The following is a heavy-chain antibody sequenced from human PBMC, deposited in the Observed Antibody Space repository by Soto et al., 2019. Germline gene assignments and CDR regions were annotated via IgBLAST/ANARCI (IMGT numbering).Heavy chain of an antibody. Sequence: SQTLSLTCVGSGDTVPSNSVAWNWVRQSPSRGLEWLGRTYYRSRLHRDYAVSVRSRIDINADTSKNQVSLQLNSVTPEDTAVYYCARSEEDSDYYKYGMDVWGQGTTVTVSS. CDR1: GDTVPSNSVA. CDR3: ARSEEDSDYYKYGMDV. V-gene: IGHV6-1*01. CDR2: TYYRSRLHR. D-gene: IGHD2-15*01. J-gene: IGHJ6*02.